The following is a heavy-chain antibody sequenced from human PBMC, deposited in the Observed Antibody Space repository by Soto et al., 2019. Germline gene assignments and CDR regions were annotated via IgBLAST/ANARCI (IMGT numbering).Heavy chain of an antibody. J-gene: IGHJ4*02. D-gene: IGHD2-15*01. CDR2: ISWDGGST. CDR3: AKDRLPGVVAIMAYYFDY. CDR1: GFTFDDYA. V-gene: IGHV3-43D*03. Sequence: GGSLRLSCAASGFTFDDYAMHWVRQAPGKGLEWVSLISWDGGSTYYADSVKGRFTISRDNSKNSLYLQMNSLRAEDTALYYCAKDRLPGVVAIMAYYFDYWGQGTLVTVSS.